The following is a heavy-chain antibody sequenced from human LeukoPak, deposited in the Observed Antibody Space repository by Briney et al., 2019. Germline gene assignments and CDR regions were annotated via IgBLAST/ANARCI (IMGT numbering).Heavy chain of an antibody. CDR2: IRSKAYGGTS. V-gene: IGHV3-49*04. D-gene: IGHD1-26*01. J-gene: IGHJ4*02. CDR3: ARVGYSSGKYYFFDY. Sequence: GGSLRPSCTTSGFIFSDYAVSWVRQAPGKGLEWVGFIRSKAYGGTSDYAASLKGRFTISRDDSRSIAYLQMNSLQTEDTAVYYCARVGYSSGKYYFFDYWGQGTLVTVSS. CDR1: GFIFSDYA.